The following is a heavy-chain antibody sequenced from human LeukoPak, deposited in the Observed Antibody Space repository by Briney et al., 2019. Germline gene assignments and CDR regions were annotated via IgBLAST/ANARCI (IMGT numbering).Heavy chain of an antibody. CDR1: GFTFSSFG. J-gene: IGHJ4*02. Sequence: GGSLRLSCAASGFTFSSFGMNWVRQAPGKGLERVSYISSSSSTIYYADSVKGRFTISRDNAKNSLSLQMNSLRAADTAVYYCSRRSGAVSGGLDYWGQGTKVSVCS. V-gene: IGHV3-48*04. CDR3: SRRSGAVSGGLDY. D-gene: IGHD6-19*01. CDR2: ISSSSSTI.